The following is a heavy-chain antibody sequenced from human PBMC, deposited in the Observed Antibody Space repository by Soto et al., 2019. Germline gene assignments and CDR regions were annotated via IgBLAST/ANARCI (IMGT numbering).Heavy chain of an antibody. D-gene: IGHD1-26*01. CDR3: ARRETRFSGRRTFDY. CDR2: TNHSGST. J-gene: IGHJ4*02. V-gene: IGHV4-34*01. Sequence: QVQLQQWGAGLLKPSETLSLTCAVYGGSFSGYYWSWIRQPPGKGLEWIGETNHSGSTNYNPSLKSRVTISVDTSKNQFSLKLSSVTAADTAVYYCARRETRFSGRRTFDYWGQGTLVTVSS. CDR1: GGSFSGYY.